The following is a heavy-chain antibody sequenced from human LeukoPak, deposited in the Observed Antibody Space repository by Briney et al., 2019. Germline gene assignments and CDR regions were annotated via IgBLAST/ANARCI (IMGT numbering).Heavy chain of an antibody. CDR3: ARGRNSVAGTKNWFDP. V-gene: IGHV1-8*01. CDR1: GYTFTSYD. Sequence: GASVKVSCKASGYTFTSYDINWVRQAAGQGLEWMGWMNPNSGNTGYAQKFQGRVTMTRNTSISTAYMELSSLRSEDTAVYYCARGRNSVAGTKNWFDPWGQGTLVTVSS. CDR2: MNPNSGNT. J-gene: IGHJ5*02. D-gene: IGHD6-19*01.